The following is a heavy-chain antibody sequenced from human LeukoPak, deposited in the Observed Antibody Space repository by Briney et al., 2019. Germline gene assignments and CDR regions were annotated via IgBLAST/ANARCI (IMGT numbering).Heavy chain of an antibody. CDR2: INAGNGNT. CDR1: GYTFTSYA. Sequence: GASVKVSCKASGYTFTSYAMHWVRQAPGQRLEWMGWINAGNGNTKYSQKFQGRVTITRDTSASTAYMELSSLRSEDTAVYYCARGYGDYAWSDPWGQGTLVTVSS. D-gene: IGHD4-17*01. CDR3: ARGYGDYAWSDP. J-gene: IGHJ5*02. V-gene: IGHV1-3*01.